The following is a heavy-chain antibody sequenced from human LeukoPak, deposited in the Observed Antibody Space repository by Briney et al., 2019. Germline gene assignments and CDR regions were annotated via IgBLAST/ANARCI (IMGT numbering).Heavy chain of an antibody. Sequence: ASVKVSCTASGYTFTGYYIHWVRQAPGQGLEWMGWIYPYSGDTNYAQNFQGRVTMTRDTSISTAYMELSSLKSDDTAVYYCARDRNSGPSLDIWGQGTMLTVSS. CDR3: ARDRNSGPSLDI. V-gene: IGHV1-2*02. D-gene: IGHD6-6*01. J-gene: IGHJ3*02. CDR1: GYTFTGYY. CDR2: IYPYSGDT.